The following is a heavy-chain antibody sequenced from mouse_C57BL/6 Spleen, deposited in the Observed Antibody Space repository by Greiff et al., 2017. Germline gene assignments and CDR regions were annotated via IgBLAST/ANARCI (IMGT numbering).Heavy chain of an antibody. CDR3: TRRVVAPDWYFDV. Sequence: QVQLQQSGAELVRPGASVTLSCKASGYTFTDYEMHWVKQTPVHGLEWIGAIDPETGGTAYNQKFKGKAILTADKSSSTAYMELRSLTSEDSAVYYCTRRVVAPDWYFDVWGTGTTVTVSS. D-gene: IGHD1-1*01. J-gene: IGHJ1*03. V-gene: IGHV1-15*01. CDR2: IDPETGGT. CDR1: GYTFTDYE.